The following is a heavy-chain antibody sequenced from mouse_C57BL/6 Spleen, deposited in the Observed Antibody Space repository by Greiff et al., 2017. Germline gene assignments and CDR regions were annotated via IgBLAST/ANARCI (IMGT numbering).Heavy chain of an antibody. Sequence: EVKLVESGGGLVKPGGSLKLSCAASGFTFSSYAMSWVRQTPEKRLEWVATISDGGSYTYYPDNVKGRFTISRDNAKNNLFLQKSHLKSEDTAMYYCARGEGVYYGNRGFAYWGQGTLVTVSA. CDR3: ARGEGVYYGNRGFAY. J-gene: IGHJ3*01. CDR2: ISDGGSYT. D-gene: IGHD2-1*01. CDR1: GFTFSSYA. V-gene: IGHV5-4*03.